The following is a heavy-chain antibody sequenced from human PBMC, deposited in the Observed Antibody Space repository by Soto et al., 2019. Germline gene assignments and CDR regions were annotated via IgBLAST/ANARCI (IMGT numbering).Heavy chain of an antibody. V-gene: IGHV3-9*01. J-gene: IGHJ4*02. CDR3: AKDFTMVRGVSFDY. CDR1: GFTFDDYA. D-gene: IGHD3-10*01. CDR2: ISWNSGSI. Sequence: EVQLVESGGGLVQPGRSLRLSCAASGFTFDDYAMHWVRQAPGKGLEWVSGISWNSGSIGYADSVKGRLTISRDNAKNSLYLQMNSLRAEDTALYYCAKDFTMVRGVSFDYWGQGTLVTVSS.